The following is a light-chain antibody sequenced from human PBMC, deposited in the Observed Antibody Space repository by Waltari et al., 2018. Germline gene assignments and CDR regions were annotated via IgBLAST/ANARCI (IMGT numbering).Light chain of an antibody. CDR1: QSISNW. J-gene: IGKJ4*01. V-gene: IGKV1-5*03. Sequence: DIQMTQSPSTLSASVGDRVTITFRARQSISNWLAGYQHKPGRAPKLLIYTASTLERGVPSTFSGSGSGTEFTLIISSLQPDDFATYYCQQYNSYPLSFGGGTRVEIK. CDR2: TAS. CDR3: QQYNSYPLS.